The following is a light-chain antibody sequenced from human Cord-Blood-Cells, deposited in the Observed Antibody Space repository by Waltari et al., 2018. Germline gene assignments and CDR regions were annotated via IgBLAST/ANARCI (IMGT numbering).Light chain of an antibody. V-gene: IGLV3-21*03. CDR3: QVWDSSSDHVV. J-gene: IGLJ2*01. CDR2: DDS. CDR1: DIGSKS. Sequence: SYVLTQPPSVSVAPGKTARINCGGNDIGSKSVHWYQQKPGPAPVLVVYDDSDRPSGIPERFSGSNSGNTATLTISRVEAGDEADYYCQVWDSSSDHVVFGGGTKLTVL.